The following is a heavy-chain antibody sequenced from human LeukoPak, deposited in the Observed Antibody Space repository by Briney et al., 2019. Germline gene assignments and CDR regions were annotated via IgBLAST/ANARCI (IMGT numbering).Heavy chain of an antibody. D-gene: IGHD3-10*01. J-gene: IGHJ4*02. CDR1: GFTLSSYA. Sequence: GGSLRLSCAASGFTLSSYAMSWVRQGPGKGLEWVSAISVSGNTYHADSVKGRFTISRDSSKNTLYLQMNSLRAGDAAVYYCAKVHRAYDYDSGSYYDSGFDYWGQGTLVTVSS. V-gene: IGHV3-23*01. CDR2: ISVSGNT. CDR3: AKVHRAYDYDSGSYYDSGFDY.